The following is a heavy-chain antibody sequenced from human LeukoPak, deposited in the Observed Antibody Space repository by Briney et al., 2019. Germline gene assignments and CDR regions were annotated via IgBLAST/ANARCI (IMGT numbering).Heavy chain of an antibody. V-gene: IGHV1-18*01. D-gene: IGHD6-13*01. CDR2: ISAYNGNT. J-gene: IGHJ6*03. CDR3: ARDRVAAAGLYYYYYYMDV. CDR1: GYTFTSYG. Sequence: GASVKVSCKASGYTFTSYGISWVRQAPGQGLEWMGRISAYNGNTNYAQKLQGRVTMTTDTSTSTAYMELRSLRSDDTAVYYCARDRVAAAGLYYYYYYMDVWGKGTTVTVSS.